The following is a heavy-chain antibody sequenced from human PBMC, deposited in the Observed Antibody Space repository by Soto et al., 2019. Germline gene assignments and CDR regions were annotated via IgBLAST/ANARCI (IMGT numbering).Heavy chain of an antibody. V-gene: IGHV4-4*07. J-gene: IGHJ4*02. CDR2: IYTSGST. CDR3: AVDYGVNCFDY. D-gene: IGHD4-17*01. CDR1: GGSISIYY. Sequence: QVQLQESGPGLVKPSETLSLTCTVSGGSISIYYWSWIRQPAGKGLEWIGRIYTSGSTNYNPSLERRVTMSGDTSKNQLSLKLSSVTAADTAVYYCAVDYGVNCFDYWGQGTLVTVSS.